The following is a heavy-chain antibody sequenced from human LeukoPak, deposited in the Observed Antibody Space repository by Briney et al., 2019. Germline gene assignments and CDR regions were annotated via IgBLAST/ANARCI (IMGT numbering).Heavy chain of an antibody. J-gene: IGHJ4*02. CDR1: GFTFSSYG. CDR2: IWYDGSNK. Sequence: GGSLRLSCAASGFTFSSYGMHWVRQAPGKGLEWVAVIWYDGSNKYYADSVKGRFTISRDNSKNTLYLQMNSLRAEDTAVYYCARVVRYFDWSYLDYWGQGTLVTVSS. CDR3: ARVVRYFDWSYLDY. D-gene: IGHD3-9*01. V-gene: IGHV3-33*01.